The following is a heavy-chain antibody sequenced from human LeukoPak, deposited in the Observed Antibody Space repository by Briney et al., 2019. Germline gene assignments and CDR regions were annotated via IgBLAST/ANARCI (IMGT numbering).Heavy chain of an antibody. Sequence: PWETLSLTCAVYGGSFSGYYWSWIRQPPGKGLEWIGEINHSGSTNYNPSLKSRVTISVDTSKNQFSLKLNSVTAADTAVYYCAKSNGYGLVDIWGQGTMVTVSS. CDR1: GGSFSGYY. CDR3: AKSNGYGLVDI. D-gene: IGHD3-10*01. V-gene: IGHV4-34*01. J-gene: IGHJ3*02. CDR2: INHSGST.